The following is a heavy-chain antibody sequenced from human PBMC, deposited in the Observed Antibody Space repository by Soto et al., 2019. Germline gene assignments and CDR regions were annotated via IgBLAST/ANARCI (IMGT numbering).Heavy chain of an antibody. CDR2: IYYSGST. D-gene: IGHD5-12*01. J-gene: IGHJ4*02. Sequence: TLSLTCTVSGGSISSGDYYWSWIRQPPGKGLEWIGYIYYSGSTYYNPSLKSRVTISVDTSKNQFSLKLSSVTAADTAVYYCARGGLGFGYENFDYWGQGTLVTVSS. CDR3: ARGGLGFGYENFDY. V-gene: IGHV4-30-4*01. CDR1: GGSISSGDYY.